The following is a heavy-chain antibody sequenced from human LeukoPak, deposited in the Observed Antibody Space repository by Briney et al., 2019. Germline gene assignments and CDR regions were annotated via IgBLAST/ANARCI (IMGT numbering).Heavy chain of an antibody. Sequence: GGSLRLSCAAFGFTFSSYAMHWVRQAPGKGLEWVAVISYDGSNKYYADSVKGRFTITRDNSKNTLYLQMNSLGAEDTAVYYWGREGVYGSWNDYWGQGTLVTVSS. CDR2: ISYDGSNK. J-gene: IGHJ4*02. D-gene: IGHD6-6*01. CDR3: GREGVYGSWNDY. V-gene: IGHV3-30*04. CDR1: GFTFSSYA.